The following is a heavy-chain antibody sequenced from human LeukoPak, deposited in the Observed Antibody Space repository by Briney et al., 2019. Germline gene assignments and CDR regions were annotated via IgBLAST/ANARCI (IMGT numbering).Heavy chain of an antibody. CDR1: GFTFSSYS. V-gene: IGHV3-48*04. CDR2: ISSSSSTI. J-gene: IGHJ6*02. CDR3: ARVMGYYDNNGSRGKKIFYYYYMDV. D-gene: IGHD3-22*01. Sequence: GGSLRLSCAASGFTFSSYSMNWVRQAPGKGLEWVSYISSSSSTIYYADSVKGRFTISRDNAKNSLYLQMNSLRAEDTAVYYCARVMGYYDNNGSRGKKIFYYYYMDVWGQGTTVTVSS.